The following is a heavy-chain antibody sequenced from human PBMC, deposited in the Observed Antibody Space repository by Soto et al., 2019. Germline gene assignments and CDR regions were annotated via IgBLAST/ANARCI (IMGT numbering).Heavy chain of an antibody. D-gene: IGHD3-3*01. J-gene: IGHJ6*02. CDR1: GFTFTSSA. CDR3: AAELTIFGRFYGMDV. Sequence: ASVKVSCKASGFTFTSSAVQWVRQARGQRLEWIGWIVVGSGNTNYAQKFQERVTITRDMSTSTAYMELSSLRSEDTAVYYCAAELTIFGRFYGMDVWGQGTTVTVSS. V-gene: IGHV1-58*01. CDR2: IVVGSGNT.